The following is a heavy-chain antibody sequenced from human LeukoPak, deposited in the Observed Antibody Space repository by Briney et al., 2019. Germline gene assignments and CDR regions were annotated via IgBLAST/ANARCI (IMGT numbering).Heavy chain of an antibody. Sequence: GGSLRLSCVASGFTVSGNYMSWVRQAPGKGLQWVSVIYSGGRTYYADSVKGRFTISRDNSKNTLYLQMNSLGAEDTAVYYCARPWSSSGNQEAFNYYYYGMDVWGQGTTVTVSS. J-gene: IGHJ6*02. CDR2: IYSGGRT. D-gene: IGHD6-13*01. CDR3: ARPWSSSGNQEAFNYYYYGMDV. CDR1: GFTVSGNY. V-gene: IGHV3-53*01.